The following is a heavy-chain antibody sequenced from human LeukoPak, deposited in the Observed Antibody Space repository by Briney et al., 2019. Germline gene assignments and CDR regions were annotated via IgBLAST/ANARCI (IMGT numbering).Heavy chain of an antibody. CDR3: AKGGQLWPLDY. D-gene: IGHD5-18*01. V-gene: IGHV3-21*04. Sequence: GGPLRLSCAASGFTFSSYSMNWVRQAPGKGLEWVSSISSSSSYIYYADSVKGRFTISRDNAKNSLYLQMNSLRAEDTAVYYCAKGGQLWPLDYWGQGTLVTVSS. CDR2: ISSSSSYI. CDR1: GFTFSSYS. J-gene: IGHJ4*02.